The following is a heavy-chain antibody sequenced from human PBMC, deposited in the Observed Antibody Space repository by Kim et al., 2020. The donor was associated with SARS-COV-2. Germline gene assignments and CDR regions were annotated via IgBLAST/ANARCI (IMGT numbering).Heavy chain of an antibody. Sequence: SETLSLTCAVYGGSFSGYYWSWIRQPPGKGLEWIGEINHSGSTNYNPSLKSRVTISVDTSKNQFSLKLSSVTAADTAVYYCARGGYSYGHFDYWGQGTLV. V-gene: IGHV4-34*01. J-gene: IGHJ4*02. CDR1: GGSFSGYY. D-gene: IGHD5-18*01. CDR2: INHSGST. CDR3: ARGGYSYGHFDY.